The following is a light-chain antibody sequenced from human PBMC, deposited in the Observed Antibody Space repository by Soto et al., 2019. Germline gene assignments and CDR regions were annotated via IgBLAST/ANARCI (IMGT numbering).Light chain of an antibody. V-gene: IGLV2-14*01. CDR1: SSDVGGYNY. CDR3: CSYTEV. CDR2: DVS. J-gene: IGLJ1*01. Sequence: QSVLTQPASVSGSPGQSITISCTGTSSDVGGYNYVSWYQQHPGKAPKLMIYDVSNRPSGVSNRFSGSKSGNTASLTISGLQAEDEADYYCCSYTEVFGTGTKVTVL.